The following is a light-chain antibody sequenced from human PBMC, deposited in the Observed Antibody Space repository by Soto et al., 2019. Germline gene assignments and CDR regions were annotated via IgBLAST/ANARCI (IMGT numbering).Light chain of an antibody. CDR3: ATRDTSLNAGV. V-gene: IGLV1-51*01. CDR1: FSNVGTNS. Sequence: QSVLTQPPSVSAAPGQRVTISCSGTFSNVGTNSVSWYQLLPGSAPKLLIYENDKRPSGIVARFSASKSAASATLTITGLQTGDEADYYCATRDTSLNAGVFGGGTKVTVL. J-gene: IGLJ2*01. CDR2: END.